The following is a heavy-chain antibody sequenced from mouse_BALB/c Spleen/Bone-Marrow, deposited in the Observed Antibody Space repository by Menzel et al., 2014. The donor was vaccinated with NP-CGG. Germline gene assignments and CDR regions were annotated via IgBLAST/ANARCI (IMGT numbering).Heavy chain of an antibody. D-gene: IGHD1-1*01. J-gene: IGHJ4*01. CDR1: GYTFTSYW. Sequence: LQQSGSELVRPGASVKLSCKASGYTFTSYWKHWVKQRPGQGLEWIGNIYPGSGSTNYDEKFKNKATLTVDTSSSTAYMQLSSLTSEDSAVYYCTRSPITTVVAETMDYWGQGTSVTVSS. CDR3: TRSPITTVVAETMDY. CDR2: IYPGSGST. V-gene: IGHV1S22*01.